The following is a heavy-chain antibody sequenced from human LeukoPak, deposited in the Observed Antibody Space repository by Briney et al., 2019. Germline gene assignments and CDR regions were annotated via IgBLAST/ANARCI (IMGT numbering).Heavy chain of an antibody. J-gene: IGHJ5*02. CDR1: GGSISSYY. CDR2: IYTSGST. V-gene: IGHV4-4*07. Sequence: PSETLSLTCTVSGGSISSYYWSWIPQPAGKGLEWIGRIYTSGSTNYNPSLKSRVTMSVDTSKNQFSLKLSSVTAADTAVNYCARWVLWFGGNNWFDPWGQGTLVTVSS. CDR3: ARWVLWFGGNNWFDP. D-gene: IGHD3-10*01.